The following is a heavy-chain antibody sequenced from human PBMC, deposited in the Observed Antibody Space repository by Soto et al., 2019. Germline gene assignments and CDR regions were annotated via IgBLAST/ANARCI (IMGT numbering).Heavy chain of an antibody. D-gene: IGHD3-3*01. CDR2: INAGNGNT. V-gene: IGHV1-3*01. CDR3: ALTGDGLRFLSYPYYYYGMDV. J-gene: IGHJ6*02. Sequence: ASVKGSCKASGYTFTSYAMHWVRKDTGQRLEWMGWINAGNGNTKYSQKFQGRVTITRDTSASTAYMELSSLRSEDTAVYYCALTGDGLRFLSYPYYYYGMDVWGQGTTVTVSS. CDR1: GYTFTSYA.